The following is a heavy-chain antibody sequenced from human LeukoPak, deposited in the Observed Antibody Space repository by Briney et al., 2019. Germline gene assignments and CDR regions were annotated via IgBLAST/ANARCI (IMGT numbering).Heavy chain of an antibody. CDR3: ARDHDYDILTGYYFDY. CDR1: GGTFSSYA. J-gene: IGHJ4*02. CDR2: IIPIFGTA. D-gene: IGHD3-9*01. V-gene: IGHV1-69*01. Sequence: VASLKVSCKASGGTFSSYAISWVRQAPGQGLDWMGGIIPIFGTANYAQKFKGRVTITADESTSTAYMELSSLRSEDTAVYYCARDHDYDILTGYYFDYWGQGTLVTVSS.